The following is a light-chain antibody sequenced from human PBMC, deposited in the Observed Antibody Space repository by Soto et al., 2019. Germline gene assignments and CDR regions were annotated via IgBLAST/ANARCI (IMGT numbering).Light chain of an antibody. CDR1: QSLVHSDENTY. J-gene: IGKJ1*01. V-gene: IGKV2-30*02. CDR3: MQCEQWRT. CDR2: RDS. Sequence: DIVMTQSPLSLHVTLGQPASISCMSSQSLVHSDENTYLNWFQQSPGQSPRRLIYRDSNRDSGVSDRVRRSGGDTDFTVKIRRVEAEDVGVCCFMQCEQWRTFGQGTKVEI.